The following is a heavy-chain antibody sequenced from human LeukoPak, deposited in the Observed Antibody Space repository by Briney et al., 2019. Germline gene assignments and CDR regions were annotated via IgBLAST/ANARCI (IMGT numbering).Heavy chain of an antibody. J-gene: IGHJ5*02. Sequence: SETLSLTCTVSGGSISSYYWSWIRQPPGKGLEWIGYIYYSGSTNYNPSLKSRVTISVDTSKNQFSLKLSSVTAADTAVYYCARALWFGELRFDPXXXGTLVTVSS. V-gene: IGHV4-59*01. CDR2: IYYSGST. D-gene: IGHD3-10*01. CDR1: GGSISSYY. CDR3: ARALWFGELRFDP.